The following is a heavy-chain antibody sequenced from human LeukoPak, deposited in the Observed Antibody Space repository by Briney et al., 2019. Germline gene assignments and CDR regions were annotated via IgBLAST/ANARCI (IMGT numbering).Heavy chain of an antibody. J-gene: IGHJ4*02. D-gene: IGHD2-2*01. CDR1: GYTFTTYG. CDR3: AGGGGAIVVVPAAPNDY. CDR2: ISAYNGNA. Sequence: ASVKLSCKASGYTFTTYGISRVRQAPGHGVEWLGWISAYNGNANYAQKLQGRVTMTTDTSTSTAYMGLRSLRSDDTAVYYCAGGGGAIVVVPAAPNDYWGQGTLVTVSS. V-gene: IGHV1-18*01.